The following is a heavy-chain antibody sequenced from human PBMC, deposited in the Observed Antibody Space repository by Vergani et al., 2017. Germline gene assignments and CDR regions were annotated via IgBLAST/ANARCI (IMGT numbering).Heavy chain of an antibody. Sequence: QVQLVQSGSELKKPGASVKISCKASGYTFTRYAINWVRQAPGKGLEWMGWINTTTGNPTYAQGFTGRFVFSLDTSVTAAYLQISGLKAEDSAVYYCARGRQWRLTEYLYGMDVWGQGTTVTVSS. CDR3: ARGRQWRLTEYLYGMDV. CDR1: GYTFTRYA. CDR2: INTTTGNP. J-gene: IGHJ6*02. V-gene: IGHV7-4-1*02. D-gene: IGHD6-19*01.